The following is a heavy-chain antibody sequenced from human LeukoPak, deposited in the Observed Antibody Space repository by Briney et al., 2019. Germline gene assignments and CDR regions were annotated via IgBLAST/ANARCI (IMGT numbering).Heavy chain of an antibody. Sequence: GASVKVSCKASGGTFSSYAISWVRQAPGQGLEWMGGIIPISGTANYAQKFQGRVTITADESTSTAYMELSSLRSEDTAVYYCARETRYSSSWYLYAFDIWGQGTMVTVSS. CDR3: ARETRYSSSWYLYAFDI. D-gene: IGHD6-13*01. CDR1: GGTFSSYA. CDR2: IIPISGTA. J-gene: IGHJ3*02. V-gene: IGHV1-69*01.